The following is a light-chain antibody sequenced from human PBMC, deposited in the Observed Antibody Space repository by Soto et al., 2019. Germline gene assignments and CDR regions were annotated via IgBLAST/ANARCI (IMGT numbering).Light chain of an antibody. V-gene: IGLV2-14*01. Sequence: QSALTQPASVSGSAGQSIAISFTGTSSDVGGYNYVSWYQQHPGKAPKLMISEVSNRPSGVSNRFSGSKSGNTASLTISGLQAEDEADYYCSSYTSSSTYVFGTGTKLTVL. CDR1: SSDVGGYNY. CDR2: EVS. CDR3: SSYTSSSTYV. J-gene: IGLJ1*01.